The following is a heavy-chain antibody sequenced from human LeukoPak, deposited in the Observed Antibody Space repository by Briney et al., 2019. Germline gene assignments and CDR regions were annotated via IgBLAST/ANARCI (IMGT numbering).Heavy chain of an antibody. Sequence: PSETLSLTCTVSGGSISSYYWSWIRQPPGKGLEWIGYIYYSGSTNYNPSLQSGVTISVDTSKNQFSLKLSSVTAADTAVYYCASLTASGWYNYYFDYWGQGTLVTVSS. CDR3: ASLTASGWYNYYFDY. CDR1: GGSISSYY. J-gene: IGHJ4*02. V-gene: IGHV4-59*08. CDR2: IYYSGST. D-gene: IGHD6-19*01.